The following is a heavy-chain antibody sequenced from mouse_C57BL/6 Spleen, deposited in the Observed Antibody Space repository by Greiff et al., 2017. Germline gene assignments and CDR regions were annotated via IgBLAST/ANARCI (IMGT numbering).Heavy chain of an antibody. CDR1: GFNIKDYY. CDR3: ARDYGSRRDYWYFDV. J-gene: IGHJ1*03. Sequence: VQLKQSGAELVKPGASVKLSCTASGFNIKDYYMHWVKQRTEQGLEWIGRIDPEDGETKYAPKFQGKATIQADTSSNTAYLQLSSLPSEDTAVYYCARDYGSRRDYWYFDVWGTGTTVTVSS. D-gene: IGHD1-1*01. CDR2: IDPEDGET. V-gene: IGHV14-2*01.